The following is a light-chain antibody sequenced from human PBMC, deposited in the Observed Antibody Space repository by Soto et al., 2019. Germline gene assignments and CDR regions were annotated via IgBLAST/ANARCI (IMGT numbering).Light chain of an antibody. V-gene: IGKV3-20*01. CDR3: QQYGSSLIT. CDR1: QSISDT. J-gene: IGKJ5*01. Sequence: EIVMTQSPVTLSVSPGGRATLSCRASQSISDTLAWYQQKPGQAPRLLIFGASSRATGIPDRFSGSGSGTDFTLTISRVEPEDFAVYYCQQYGSSLITFGRGTRLEIK. CDR2: GAS.